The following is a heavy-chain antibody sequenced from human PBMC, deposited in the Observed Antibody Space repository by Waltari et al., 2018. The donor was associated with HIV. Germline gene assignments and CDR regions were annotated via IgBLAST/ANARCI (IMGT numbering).Heavy chain of an antibody. D-gene: IGHD3-3*01. CDR3: AREGLIFGVVIHHYYGMDV. Sequence: QVQLVQSGAEVKKPGASVKVSCKASGYTFTSYGISLVRQAPGQGLEWMGWISADNGKKNYIQKLQGRVTMTTDTSTSTAYMELRRLRSDDTAVYYCAREGLIFGVVIHHYYGMDVWGQGTTVTVSS. J-gene: IGHJ6*02. V-gene: IGHV1-18*01. CDR1: GYTFTSYG. CDR2: ISADNGKK.